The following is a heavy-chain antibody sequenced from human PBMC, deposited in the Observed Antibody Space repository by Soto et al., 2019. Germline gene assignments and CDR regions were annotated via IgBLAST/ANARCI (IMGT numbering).Heavy chain of an antibody. D-gene: IGHD1-26*01. J-gene: IGHJ4*02. CDR2: ISASGGST. Sequence: GGSLRLSCAASGFTFSSYAMSWVRQAPGKGLEWVSRISASGGSTYYVDSVKGRFTISRDNSKNTLYLHMNSLRAEDTAVYYYAKGLGATTVRYFDYWGQGTLVTVSS. CDR3: AKGLGATTVRYFDY. CDR1: GFTFSSYA. V-gene: IGHV3-23*01.